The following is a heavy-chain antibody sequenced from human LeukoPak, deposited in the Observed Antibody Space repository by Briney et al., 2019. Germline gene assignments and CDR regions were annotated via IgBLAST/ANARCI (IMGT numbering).Heavy chain of an antibody. CDR2: ISAYNGNT. CDR1: GYTFTSYG. J-gene: IGHJ4*02. Sequence: ASVKVSCKASGYTFTSYGISWVRQAPGQGLEWMGWISAYNGNTNYAQKLQGRVTMTTDTSTSTAYMELRSLRSDDTAVYYCARASGRYSSSWYRGPHGLDASSNDLDYWGQGTLVTVSS. V-gene: IGHV1-18*01. D-gene: IGHD6-13*01. CDR3: ARASGRYSSSWYRGPHGLDASSNDLDY.